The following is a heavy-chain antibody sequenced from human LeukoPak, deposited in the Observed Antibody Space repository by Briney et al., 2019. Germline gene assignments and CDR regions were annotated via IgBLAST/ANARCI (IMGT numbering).Heavy chain of an antibody. CDR1: GGSISSSSYY. CDR2: IYYSGST. D-gene: IGHD2-15*01. CDR3: AKLWATYCSGGNCPHQTNY. J-gene: IGHJ4*02. V-gene: IGHV4-39*01. Sequence: SETLSLTCTVSGGSISSSSYYLGRIRQPPGKGLEWIGSIYYSGSTSYNPSLKFRVTISVYKYKNQFPLNLLSVTAADMAFYDCAKLWATYCSGGNCPHQTNYWGQGTMATISS.